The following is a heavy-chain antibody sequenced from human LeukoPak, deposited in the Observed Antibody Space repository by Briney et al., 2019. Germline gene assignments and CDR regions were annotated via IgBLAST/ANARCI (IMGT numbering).Heavy chain of an antibody. D-gene: IGHD2-2*01. Sequence: GGSLRLSCAASRFTFGNYGMTWVRQAPGKGLEWVAVISYDGSNKYYADSVKGRFTISRDNSKNTLYLQMNSLRAEDTAVYYCAREDCSSTSCYEGYYYYGMDVWGQGTTVTVSS. CDR1: RFTFGNYG. CDR3: AREDCSSTSCYEGYYYYGMDV. V-gene: IGHV3-30*03. J-gene: IGHJ6*02. CDR2: ISYDGSNK.